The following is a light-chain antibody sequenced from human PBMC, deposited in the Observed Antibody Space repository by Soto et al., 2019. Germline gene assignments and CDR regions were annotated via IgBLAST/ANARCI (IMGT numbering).Light chain of an antibody. J-gene: IGKJ1*01. Sequence: ETVLTQSPGTLSLSPGERVTLSCRTSQSVCSRCFAWYQQKPGQSPRLLIYGASTRATGIPDRCSGSGSGTDFTLTISRLEPEDFAVYYCQHYGTTPWTFGQGTKVAIK. V-gene: IGKV3-20*01. CDR2: GAS. CDR1: QSVCSRC. CDR3: QHYGTTPWT.